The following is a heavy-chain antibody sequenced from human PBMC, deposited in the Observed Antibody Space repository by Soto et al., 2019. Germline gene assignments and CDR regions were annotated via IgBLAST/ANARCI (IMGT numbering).Heavy chain of an antibody. V-gene: IGHV3-23*01. CDR2: ISGSGDTP. CDR3: AKEGTSGLYYFDY. Sequence: GGSLRLSCAASGFTFSNYAISWVRQAPGKGLEWVSIISGSGDTPYYADSVKGRFTISRDNSRNTLYLQMNSLRAGDSAKYYCAKEGTSGLYYFDYWGPGTLVTVAS. CDR1: GFTFSNYA. D-gene: IGHD6-19*01. J-gene: IGHJ4*02.